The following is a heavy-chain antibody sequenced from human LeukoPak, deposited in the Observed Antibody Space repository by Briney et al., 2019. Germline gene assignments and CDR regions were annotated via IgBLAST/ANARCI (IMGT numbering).Heavy chain of an antibody. V-gene: IGHV3-30*02. CDR3: SRGAYSTSPLHLDY. J-gene: IGHJ4*02. CDR2: IWYDGSYK. D-gene: IGHD4-11*01. CDR1: GFTFSSYG. Sequence: PGGSLRLSCAASGFTFSSYGIHWVRQAPGKGLEWVAFIWYDGSYKYYADSVKGRLTISRDNSKNTVDLQMNSLRVEDTAVYYCSRGAYSTSPLHLDYWGRGTLVTVSS.